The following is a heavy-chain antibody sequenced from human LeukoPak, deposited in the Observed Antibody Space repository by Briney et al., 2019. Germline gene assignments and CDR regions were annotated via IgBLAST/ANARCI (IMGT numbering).Heavy chain of an antibody. D-gene: IGHD3-3*01. Sequence: SETLSLTCTVSGGSISSSSYSWGWIRQPPGKGLEWIGSIYYSGSTYYNPSLKSRVTISVDTSKNQFSLKLSSVTAADTAVCYCARLNEGFWSGYGLYYFDYWGQGTLVTVSS. J-gene: IGHJ4*02. V-gene: IGHV4-39*01. CDR1: GGSISSSSYS. CDR3: ARLNEGFWSGYGLYYFDY. CDR2: IYYSGST.